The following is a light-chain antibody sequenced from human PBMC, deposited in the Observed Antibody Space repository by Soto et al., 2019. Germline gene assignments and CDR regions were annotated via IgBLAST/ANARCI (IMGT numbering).Light chain of an antibody. J-gene: IGKJ3*01. Sequence: DIQMTQSPSSLSASLGDRISITCRASQGISSYLAWYQQKPGKAPKLLIYAASTLQSGVPSRFSGSGSGTEFTLTIGSLQPEDFATYYCQQLNSYPRTFGPGTKVDIK. CDR3: QQLNSYPRT. V-gene: IGKV1-9*01. CDR2: AAS. CDR1: QGISSY.